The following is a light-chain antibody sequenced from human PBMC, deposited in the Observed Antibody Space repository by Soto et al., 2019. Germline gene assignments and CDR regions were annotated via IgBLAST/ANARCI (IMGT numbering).Light chain of an antibody. J-gene: IGLJ2*01. CDR3: GTWDSSLSAV. Sequence: QSVLTQPPSVSAAPGQRVTISCSGSRSNIGNNYVSWYQHLPGTAPKLLIYDNNKRPSGIPDRFSGSKSGTSATLGITGLQTGDEADYYCGTWDSSLSAVFGGATKLTVL. V-gene: IGLV1-51*01. CDR1: RSNIGNNY. CDR2: DNN.